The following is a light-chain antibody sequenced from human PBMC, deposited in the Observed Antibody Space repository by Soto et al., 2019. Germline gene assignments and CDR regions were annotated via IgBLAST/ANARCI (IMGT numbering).Light chain of an antibody. CDR2: GAA. Sequence: EIVMTQSPATLSVSPGERATLSCRASQSVSSSLSWYQQKTGQAPRRLIYGAATRAAAITARFIGSGSGTEVTLTISSLQSEDVAVYYCQQYNNWPPYTFGQGTKLEIK. J-gene: IGKJ2*01. V-gene: IGKV3-15*01. CDR3: QQYNNWPPYT. CDR1: QSVSSS.